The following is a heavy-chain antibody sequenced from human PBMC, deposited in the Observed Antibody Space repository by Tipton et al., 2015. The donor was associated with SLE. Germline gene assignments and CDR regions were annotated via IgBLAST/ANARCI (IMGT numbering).Heavy chain of an antibody. CDR2: ISSSSSYI. V-gene: IGHV3-21*01. CDR3: ARDRRVGATMDV. D-gene: IGHD1-26*01. CDR1: GFTFSSYS. J-gene: IGHJ6*02. Sequence: SLRLSCAASGFTFSSYSMNWVRQTPGKGLEWVSSISSSSSYIYYADSVKGRFTISRDNAKNSLYLQMNSLRAEDTAVYYCARDRRVGATMDVWGQGTTVTVSS.